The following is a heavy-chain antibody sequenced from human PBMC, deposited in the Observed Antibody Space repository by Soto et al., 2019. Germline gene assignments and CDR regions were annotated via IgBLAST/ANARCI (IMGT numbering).Heavy chain of an antibody. CDR1: GGSVSNVIYY. CDR2: TYYSGTT. V-gene: IGHV4-39*01. CDR3: ARHRRSKLERQTFDP. J-gene: IGHJ5*02. Sequence: SATLSLTCTVSGGSVSNVIYYWGWIRQPPGKGLEWIASTYYSGTTYYNPSLKSRVTISLDTSKNHFSLNLTSVTAADTAVYYCARHRRSKLERQTFDPWGQGTLVTVSS. D-gene: IGHD1-1*01.